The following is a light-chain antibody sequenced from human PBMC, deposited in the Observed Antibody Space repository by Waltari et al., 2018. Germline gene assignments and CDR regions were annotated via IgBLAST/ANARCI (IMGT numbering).Light chain of an antibody. CDR1: AFPKQK. CDR2: KDS. J-gene: IGLJ2*01. CDR3: QSADSSGTYYVV. Sequence: SYELTQPPSVSVSPGQTARITCSGDAFPKQKASWYQQKPGQAPVLVIYKDSERPSGIPERFSGSSSGTTVTLTISGVQAEDEADYYCQSADSSGTYYVVFGGGTKLTVL. V-gene: IGLV3-25*03.